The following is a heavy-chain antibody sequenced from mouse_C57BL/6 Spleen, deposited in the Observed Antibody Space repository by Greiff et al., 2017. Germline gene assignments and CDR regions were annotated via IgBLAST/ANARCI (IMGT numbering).Heavy chain of an antibody. CDR3: ARDDYDWGNWFAY. V-gene: IGHV1-55*01. Sequence: QVQLKQPGAELVKPGASVKMSCKASGYTFTSYWITWVKQRPGQGLEWIGDIYPGSGSTNYNEKFKSKATLTVDTSSSTAYMQLSSLTSEDAAVYYCARDDYDWGNWFAYWGQGTLVTVSA. CDR2: IYPGSGST. D-gene: IGHD2-4*01. J-gene: IGHJ3*01. CDR1: GYTFTSYW.